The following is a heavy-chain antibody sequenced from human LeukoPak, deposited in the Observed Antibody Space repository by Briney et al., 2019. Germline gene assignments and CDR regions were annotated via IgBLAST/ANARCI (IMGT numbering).Heavy chain of an antibody. CDR2: MYRGGSR. D-gene: IGHD1-1*01. Sequence: GGSLRLSCAASGFIVSNNFMSWVRQAPGKGLEWVSVMYRGGSRDYADSVKGRFTISRDNSKNTLYLQMDSLRVEDTAIYYCAREGVYNSPFDSWGRGTLVTASS. J-gene: IGHJ4*02. CDR1: GFIVSNNF. V-gene: IGHV3-53*01. CDR3: AREGVYNSPFDS.